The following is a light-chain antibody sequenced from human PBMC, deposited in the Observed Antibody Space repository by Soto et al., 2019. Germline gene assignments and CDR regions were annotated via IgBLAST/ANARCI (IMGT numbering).Light chain of an antibody. V-gene: IGLV2-23*02. CDR3: QSYDSSLSGSV. Sequence: QSALTQPASVSGSPGQSITISCTGTSSDVGSYNLVSWYQQHPGKAPKLMIYEVSKRPSGVSNRFSGSKSGNTASLTISGLQAEDEADYYCQSYDSSLSGSVFGTGTQLTVL. CDR1: SSDVGSYNL. CDR2: EVS. J-gene: IGLJ7*01.